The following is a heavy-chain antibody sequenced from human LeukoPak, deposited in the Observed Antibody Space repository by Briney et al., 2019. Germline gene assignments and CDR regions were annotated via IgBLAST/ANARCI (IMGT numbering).Heavy chain of an antibody. J-gene: IGHJ4*02. CDR2: INWNGGST. CDR3: TRGRGTIYIFDY. V-gene: IGHV3-20*04. Sequence: GGSLRLSCAASGFTFDDYGMSWVRQAPGKGLEWVSGINWNGGSTGYADSVKGRFTISRDNAKNTLYLQMNSLRAEDTAVYYCTRGRGTIYIFDYWGQGTLVTVSS. D-gene: IGHD2/OR15-2a*01. CDR1: GFTFDDYG.